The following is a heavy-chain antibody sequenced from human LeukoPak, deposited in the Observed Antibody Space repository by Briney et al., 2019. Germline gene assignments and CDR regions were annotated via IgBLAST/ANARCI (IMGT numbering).Heavy chain of an antibody. CDR1: GGSISSGGYS. CDR3: AREVVVPAAMSFRYYYYGMDV. D-gene: IGHD2-2*01. J-gene: IGHJ6*04. V-gene: IGHV4-30-2*06. CDR2: IYHSGST. Sequence: SQTLSLTCAVSGGSISSGGYSWSWIRQSPGKDLEWIGYIYHSGSTYYNPSLKSRVTISVDRSKNQFSLKLSSVTAADTAVYFCAREVVVPAAMSFRYYYYGMDVWGKGTTVTVSS.